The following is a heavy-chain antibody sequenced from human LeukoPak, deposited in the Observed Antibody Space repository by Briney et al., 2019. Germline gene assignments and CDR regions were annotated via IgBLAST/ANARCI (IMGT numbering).Heavy chain of an antibody. CDR1: GYTFTGYY. Sequence: VASVKVSCKASGYTFTGYYMHWVRQAPGQGLEWMGWINPNSGGTNYAQKFQGRVTMTRVTSISTAYMELSRLRSDDTAVYYCARVINVSPFDYWGQGTLVTVSS. CDR2: INPNSGGT. V-gene: IGHV1-2*02. J-gene: IGHJ4*02. CDR3: ARVINVSPFDY. D-gene: IGHD3-16*01.